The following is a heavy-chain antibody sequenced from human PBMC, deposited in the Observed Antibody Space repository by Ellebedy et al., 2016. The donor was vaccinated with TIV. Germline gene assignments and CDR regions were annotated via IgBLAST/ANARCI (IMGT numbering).Heavy chain of an antibody. CDR3: AKVLGLQWLGGPDY. Sequence: PGGSLRLSCAASGFTFADYAMHWVRQAPGTGLEWVSGISWKSASVGYADSVRGLVTISRDNAKNSLDLQINRLRAEDTALYYCAKVLGLQWLGGPDYWGQGTLVTVSS. J-gene: IGHJ4*02. D-gene: IGHD6-19*01. V-gene: IGHV3-9*01. CDR2: ISWKSASV. CDR1: GFTFADYA.